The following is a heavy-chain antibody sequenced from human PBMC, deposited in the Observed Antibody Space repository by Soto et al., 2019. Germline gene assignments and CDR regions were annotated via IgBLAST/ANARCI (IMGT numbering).Heavy chain of an antibody. D-gene: IGHD3-10*01. J-gene: IGHJ6*03. Sequence: QLQLQESGPGLVKPSETLSLTCTVSGDSISNNNFYWGWIRQPPGKGLEGIGTIYYSGSTYYNPSLKSRVTISVDTSNNQLSLKLSSVTATDTAVYYCARHYGYYSYYMDVWTKGTTVTVSS. V-gene: IGHV4-39*01. CDR2: IYYSGST. CDR3: ARHYGYYSYYMDV. CDR1: GDSISNNNFY.